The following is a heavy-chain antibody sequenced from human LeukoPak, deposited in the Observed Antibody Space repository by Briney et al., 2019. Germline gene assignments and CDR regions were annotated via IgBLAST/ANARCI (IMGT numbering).Heavy chain of an antibody. CDR3: ARCPPDYGDYGDAFDI. D-gene: IGHD4-17*01. CDR1: GGSISSGGYS. CDR2: IYHSGST. V-gene: IGHV4-30-2*01. Sequence: SETPSLTCAVSGGSISSGGYSWSWIRQPPGKGLEWIGYIYHSGSTYYNPSLKSRVTISVDRSKNQFSLKLSSVTAADTAVYYRARCPPDYGDYGDAFDIWGQGTMVTVSS. J-gene: IGHJ3*02.